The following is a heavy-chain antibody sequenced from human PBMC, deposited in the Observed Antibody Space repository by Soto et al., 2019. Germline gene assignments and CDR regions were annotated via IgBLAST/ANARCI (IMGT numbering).Heavy chain of an antibody. J-gene: IGHJ6*02. D-gene: IGHD2-2*01. Sequence: SVKVSCKASGGTFSSYAISWVRQAPGQGLEWMGGIIPIFGTANYAQKFQGRVTITADESTSTAYMELSSLRSEGTAVYYCARYVVVPAAIWGSYYYYGMDVWGQGTTVTVSS. CDR3: ARYVVVPAAIWGSYYYYGMDV. CDR1: GGTFSSYA. CDR2: IIPIFGTA. V-gene: IGHV1-69*13.